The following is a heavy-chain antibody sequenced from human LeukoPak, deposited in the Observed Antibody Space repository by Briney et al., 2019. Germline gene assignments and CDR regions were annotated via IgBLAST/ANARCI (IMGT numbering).Heavy chain of an antibody. D-gene: IGHD2-2*01. CDR3: ARGCTSCRGRAFDI. CDR2: IYYSGST. Sequence: SETLSLTCTVSGGSISSGGYYWSWIRQHPGKGLEWIGYIYYSGSTYYNPSLKSRVTISVDTSKNQFSLKLSSVTAADTAVYYCARGCTSCRGRAFDIWGQGTMVTVSS. J-gene: IGHJ3*02. V-gene: IGHV4-31*03. CDR1: GGSISSGGYY.